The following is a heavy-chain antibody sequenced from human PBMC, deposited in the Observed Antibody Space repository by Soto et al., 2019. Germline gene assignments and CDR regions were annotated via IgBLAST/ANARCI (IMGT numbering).Heavy chain of an antibody. D-gene: IGHD4-17*01. J-gene: IGHJ6*02. CDR2: IKSKTDGGTT. Sequence: PGGSLRLSCAASGFTFSNAWMSWVRQAPGKGLEWVGRIKSKTDGGTTDYAAPVKGRFTISRDDSKNTLYLQMNSLKTEDTAVYYCTTNYGIGYYYYGMDVWGQGTTVTVSS. CDR1: GFTFSNAW. CDR3: TTNYGIGYYYYGMDV. V-gene: IGHV3-15*01.